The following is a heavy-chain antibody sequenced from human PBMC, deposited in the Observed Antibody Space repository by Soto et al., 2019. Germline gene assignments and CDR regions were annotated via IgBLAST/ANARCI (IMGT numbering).Heavy chain of an antibody. Sequence: SETLSLTCTVSGGSISSSSYYWGWIRQPPGKGLEWIGSIYYSGSTYYNPSIKSRVTISVDTSKNQFSLKLSSVTAADTAVYYCARGYSSGWTNWFDPWGQGTLVTVSS. D-gene: IGHD6-19*01. V-gene: IGHV4-39*01. CDR2: IYYSGST. CDR3: ARGYSSGWTNWFDP. CDR1: GGSISSSSYY. J-gene: IGHJ5*02.